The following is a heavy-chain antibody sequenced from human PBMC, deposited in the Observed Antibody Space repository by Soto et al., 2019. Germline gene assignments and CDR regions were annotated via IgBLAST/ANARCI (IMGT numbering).Heavy chain of an antibody. CDR2: IYYSGST. CDR1: GGSISSYY. Sequence: SETLSLTCTVSGGSISSYYWSWIRQPPGKGLEWIGYIYYSGSTHYNPSLKSRVTISVDTSKNQFSLKLSSVTAADTAVHYCARGYYGSGSYPTPFDFWGQGTLVTVS. J-gene: IGHJ4*02. CDR3: ARGYYGSGSYPTPFDF. D-gene: IGHD3-10*01. V-gene: IGHV4-59*01.